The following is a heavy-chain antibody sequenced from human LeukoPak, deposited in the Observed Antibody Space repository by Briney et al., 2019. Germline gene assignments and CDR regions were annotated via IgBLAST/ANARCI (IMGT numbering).Heavy chain of an antibody. CDR1: GFTFSTYG. CDR2: ISYDGSNE. J-gene: IGHJ4*02. V-gene: IGHV3-30*18. CDR3: AKDTRSPMVRGVIVNYFDY. D-gene: IGHD3-10*01. Sequence: GGSLRLSCAASGFTFSTYGMHWVRQAPGKGLEWVAVISYDGSNEFYADSVKGRFTISRDNSKNTLYLQMNSLKAEDTAVYYCAKDTRSPMVRGVIVNYFDYWGQGTLVTVSS.